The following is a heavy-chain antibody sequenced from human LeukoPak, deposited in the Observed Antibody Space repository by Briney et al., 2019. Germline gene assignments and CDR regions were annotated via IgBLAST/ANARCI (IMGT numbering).Heavy chain of an antibody. CDR1: GFTFSSYA. CDR2: ISYDGSNK. V-gene: IGHV3-30*04. CDR3: ARDRKKTFGVVIISYYYYGMDV. J-gene: IGHJ6*02. Sequence: GGSLRLSCAASGFTFSSYAMSWVRQAPGKGLEWVAVISYDGSNKYYADSVKGRFTISSDNSKNTLYLQMNSLRAEDTAVYYCARDRKKTFGVVIISYYYYGMDVWGQGTTVTVSS. D-gene: IGHD3-3*01.